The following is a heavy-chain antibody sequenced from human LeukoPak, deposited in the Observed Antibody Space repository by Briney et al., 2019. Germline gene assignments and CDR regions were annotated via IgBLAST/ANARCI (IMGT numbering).Heavy chain of an antibody. V-gene: IGHV3-21*01. CDR2: ISSSSSYI. D-gene: IGHD3-22*01. CDR1: GFTFSSYS. J-gene: IGHJ6*03. Sequence: GGSLRLSCAASGFTFSSYSMNWVRQAPGKGLEWVSSISSSSSYIYYADSVKGRFTISRDNAKNSLYLQMNSLRAEDTAVYYCAWLSQPHYYYYMAVWGKGTTVTVSS. CDR3: AWLSQPHYYYYMAV.